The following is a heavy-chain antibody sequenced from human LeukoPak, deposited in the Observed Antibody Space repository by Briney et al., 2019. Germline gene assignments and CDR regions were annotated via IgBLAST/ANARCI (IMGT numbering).Heavy chain of an antibody. Sequence: GGSLRLSCAASGFNFNTYEMNWVRQAAGKGLEWVSYICGRGTTKYYADSVKGRFTISRDNAANSLYLQMNDLRAEDTAVYYCASDARRGSDFDYWGQGTLVTVSS. CDR3: ASDARRGSDFDY. J-gene: IGHJ4*02. CDR2: ICGRGTTK. D-gene: IGHD1-26*01. V-gene: IGHV3-48*03. CDR1: GFNFNTYE.